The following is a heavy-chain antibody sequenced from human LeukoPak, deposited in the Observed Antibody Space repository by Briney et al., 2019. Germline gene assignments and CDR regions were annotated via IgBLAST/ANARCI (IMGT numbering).Heavy chain of an antibody. V-gene: IGHV4-38-2*02. CDR2: IYHRGNT. CDR1: GYPINSGYS. D-gene: IGHD2-2*01. J-gene: IGHJ4*02. CDR3: TNNPGIPAAFDI. Sequence: SETLSLTCTVSGYPINSGYSWGWTRPPPGKGLGGIGIIYHRGNTFYNLPLKSILTISVDTSKNQFSLKLRSVTAADAAVYYCTNNPGIPAAFDIWGQGTLVTVSS.